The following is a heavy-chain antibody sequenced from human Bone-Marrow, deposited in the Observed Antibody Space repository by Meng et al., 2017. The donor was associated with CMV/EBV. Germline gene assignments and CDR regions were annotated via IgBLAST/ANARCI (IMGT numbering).Heavy chain of an antibody. D-gene: IGHD6-19*01. J-gene: IGHJ4*02. CDR1: RFTFSSYA. V-gene: IGHV3-30*04. Sequence: GESLKISCAASRFTFSSYAMHWVRQAPGKGLEWVAVISYDGSNKYYADSVKGRFTISRDNSKNTLYLQMNSLRAEDTAVYYCARHSSGWYEEDYWGQGTLVTVSS. CDR3: ARHSSGWYEEDY. CDR2: ISYDGSNK.